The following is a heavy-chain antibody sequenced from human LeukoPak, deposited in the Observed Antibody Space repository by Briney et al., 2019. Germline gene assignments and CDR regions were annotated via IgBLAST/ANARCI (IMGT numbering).Heavy chain of an antibody. CDR2: IIPIFGTA. Sequence: SVKVSCKASGGTFSSYAISWVRQAPGQGLEWMGRIIPIFGTANYAQKFQGRVTITADKSTSTAYMELSSLRSKDTAVYYCARDSYDFWSGYRYYFDYWGQGTLVTVSS. J-gene: IGHJ4*02. D-gene: IGHD3-3*01. CDR1: GGTFSSYA. CDR3: ARDSYDFWSGYRYYFDY. V-gene: IGHV1-69*06.